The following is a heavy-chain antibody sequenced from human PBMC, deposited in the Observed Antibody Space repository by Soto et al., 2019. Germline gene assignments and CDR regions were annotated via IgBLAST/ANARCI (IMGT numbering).Heavy chain of an antibody. CDR3: ARERYDNSGYFDYFDN. J-gene: IGHJ4*02. D-gene: IGHD3-22*01. CDR2: INAGNGNT. Sequence: QVQLVQSGAEVKKPGASVKVSCKASGYTFTSYAMRWVRQAPGQRLEWMGWINAGNGNTKYSQNFQGRVTITRDTSASTAYMELSSLRSEDTAVYFCARERYDNSGYFDYFDNWGQGTLVTVSS. CDR1: GYTFTSYA. V-gene: IGHV1-3*01.